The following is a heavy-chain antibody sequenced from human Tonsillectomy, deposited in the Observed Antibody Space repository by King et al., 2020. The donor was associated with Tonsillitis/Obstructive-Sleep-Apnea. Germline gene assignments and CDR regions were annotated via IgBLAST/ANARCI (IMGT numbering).Heavy chain of an antibody. CDR2: IKPSDGIT. V-gene: IGHV1-46*01. J-gene: IGHJ4*02. Sequence: QLVQSGAEVKKPGASVKVSCKASGYTFTKKYVHWVRQVPGHGLEWMGIIKPSDGITTNAQMFQGRVTMNRDKATSTVNMELSSLRAEDTAIYYCVRDDRDGRHLDYWGQGSLVSVSS. CDR3: VRDDRDGRHLDY. D-gene: IGHD5-24*01. CDR1: GYTFTKKY.